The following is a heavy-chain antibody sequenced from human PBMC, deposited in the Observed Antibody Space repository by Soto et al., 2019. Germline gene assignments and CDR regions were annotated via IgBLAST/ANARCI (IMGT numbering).Heavy chain of an antibody. CDR1: GFTFSSYW. CDR2: IKQDGSEK. Sequence: GGSLRLSCAASGFTFSSYWMSWVRQAPGKGLEWVANIKQDGSEKYYVDSVKGRFTISRDNAKNSLYLQMNSLKTEDTGGYYCTRVSPDCSDGSCYPLDWGQGTLVTVSS. CDR3: TRVSPDCSDGSCYPLD. J-gene: IGHJ1*01. V-gene: IGHV3-7*03. D-gene: IGHD2-15*01.